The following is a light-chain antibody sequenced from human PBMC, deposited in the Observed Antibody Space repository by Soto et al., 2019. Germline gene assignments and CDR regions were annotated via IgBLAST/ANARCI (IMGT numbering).Light chain of an antibody. J-gene: IGKJ1*01. CDR1: QSVSNNY. Sequence: EIVLTQSPGTLSLSPVERATLSCRSSQSVSNNYLAWYQQKPGQAPRLLIYGASNRATGIPDRFSGSGSGTEFTLTISSLQPDDFATYYCQQYSTYPWTFGQGTKVDIK. V-gene: IGKV3-20*01. CDR3: QQYSTYPWT. CDR2: GAS.